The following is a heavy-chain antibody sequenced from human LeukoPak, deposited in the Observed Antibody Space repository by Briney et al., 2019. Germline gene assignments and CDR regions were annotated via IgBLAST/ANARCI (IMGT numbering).Heavy chain of an antibody. Sequence: ASVKVSCKASGDTFSSYVISWVRQAPGQGLEWMGGVNPVFGTAHYAQKFQDRVTITADESTSTAYMELSSLRSEDTAVYYCAKTFLTAYDTYFYYYGLDVWGQGTPVTVSS. CDR2: VNPVFGTA. CDR3: AKTFLTAYDTYFYYYGLDV. CDR1: GDTFSSYV. V-gene: IGHV1-69*13. J-gene: IGHJ6*02. D-gene: IGHD3-9*01.